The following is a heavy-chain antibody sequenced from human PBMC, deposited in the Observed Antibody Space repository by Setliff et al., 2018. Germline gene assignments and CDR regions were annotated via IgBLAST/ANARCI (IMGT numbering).Heavy chain of an antibody. CDR1: GGSISSDTYY. V-gene: IGHV4-39*07. Sequence: PSETLSLTCTVSGGSISSDTYYWGWIRQPPGKGLEWIGSIFHSGSTNYNPSLNSRVTISVDTSKNQFSLKLSSVTAADTAVYYCARASYYYDSSGYYGAGAFDIWGQGTMVTVSS. J-gene: IGHJ3*02. CDR2: IFHSGST. CDR3: ARASYYYDSSGYYGAGAFDI. D-gene: IGHD3-22*01.